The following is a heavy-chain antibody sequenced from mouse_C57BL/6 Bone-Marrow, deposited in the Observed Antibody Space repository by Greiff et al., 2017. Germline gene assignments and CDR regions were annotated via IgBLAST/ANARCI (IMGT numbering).Heavy chain of an antibody. J-gene: IGHJ3*01. Sequence: VQLVESGAELARPGASVKMSCKASGYTFTSYTMHWVKQRPGQGLEWIGYINPSSGYTKYNQKFKDKATLTADKSSSTAYMQLSSLTAEDAAVYYCARGDSSGYPFAYWGQGTLVTVAA. D-gene: IGHD3-2*02. V-gene: IGHV1-4*01. CDR3: ARGDSSGYPFAY. CDR1: GYTFTSYT. CDR2: INPSSGYT.